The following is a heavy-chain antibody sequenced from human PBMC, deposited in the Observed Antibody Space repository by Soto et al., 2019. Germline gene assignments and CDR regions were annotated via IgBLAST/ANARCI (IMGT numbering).Heavy chain of an antibody. D-gene: IGHD3-9*01. CDR1: GGSFSGYY. V-gene: IGHV4-34*01. CDR2: INHSGNT. Sequence: SETLSITCAVYGGSFSGYYWSWIRQPPGKGLEWIGEINHSGNTNYNPSLKSRVTISVDTSQNQPSLKLSSVTAADTAVYYCARVFQTHYDILEGWAFDIWRQGTMVTVSS. CDR3: ARVFQTHYDILEGWAFDI. J-gene: IGHJ3*02.